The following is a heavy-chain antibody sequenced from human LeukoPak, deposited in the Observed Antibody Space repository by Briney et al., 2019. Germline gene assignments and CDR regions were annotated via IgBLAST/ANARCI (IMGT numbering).Heavy chain of an antibody. CDR3: ASYLSGWPMKY. V-gene: IGHV1-46*01. J-gene: IGHJ4*02. CDR1: GYTFTSYH. D-gene: IGHD6-19*01. Sequence: VASVKVSCKASGYTFTSYHMHWVRQAPGQGLEWMGIINPSGGSTSYAQKFQGRVTMTRDMSTSTVYMELSSLRSEDTAVYYCASYLSGWPMKYWGQGTLVTVSS. CDR2: INPSGGST.